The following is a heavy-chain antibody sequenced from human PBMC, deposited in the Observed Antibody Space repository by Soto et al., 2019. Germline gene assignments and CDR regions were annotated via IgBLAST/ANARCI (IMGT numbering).Heavy chain of an antibody. CDR1: GFSLTTDGEG. Sequence: QISLKESGPTLVKPTETLKLTCTFSGFSLTTDGEGVGWVRQPPGEALEWLALIYWDDDERYSASLKNRLTIKKDPSKNQVVLILTNMDTVDTATYYCAHSRNLITEDAQVGDFDYWGQGTLVTVSS. CDR2: IYWDDDE. D-gene: IGHD3-10*01. CDR3: AHSRNLITEDAQVGDFDY. J-gene: IGHJ4*02. V-gene: IGHV2-5*02.